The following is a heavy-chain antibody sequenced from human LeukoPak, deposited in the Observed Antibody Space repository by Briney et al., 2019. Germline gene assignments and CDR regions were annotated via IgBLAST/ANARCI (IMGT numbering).Heavy chain of an antibody. J-gene: IGHJ4*02. Sequence: GGSLRLSCAASGFSFDDYAMHWVRQAPGKGLEWVSGISWNSGSIGYADSVKGRFTISRDNAKNSLYLQMNSLRAEDTALYYCAKGSGGSRSPLDYWGQGTLVTISS. CDR1: GFSFDDYA. V-gene: IGHV3-9*01. D-gene: IGHD2-15*01. CDR2: ISWNSGSI. CDR3: AKGSGGSRSPLDY.